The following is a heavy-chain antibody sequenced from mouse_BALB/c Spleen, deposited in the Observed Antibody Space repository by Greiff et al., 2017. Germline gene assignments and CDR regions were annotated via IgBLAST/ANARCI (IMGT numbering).Heavy chain of an antibody. D-gene: IGHD2-4*01. Sequence: EVQRVESGGGLVQPGGSRKLSCAASGFTFSSFGMHWVRQAPEKGLEWVAYISSGSSTIYYADTVKGRFTISRDNPKNTLFLQMTSLRSEDTAMYYCARSDYDGFDYWGQGTTLTVSS. CDR3: ARSDYDGFDY. CDR2: ISSGSSTI. V-gene: IGHV5-17*02. CDR1: GFTFSSFG. J-gene: IGHJ2*01.